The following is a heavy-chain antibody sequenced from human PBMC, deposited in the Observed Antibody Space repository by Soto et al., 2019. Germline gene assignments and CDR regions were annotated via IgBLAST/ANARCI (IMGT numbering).Heavy chain of an antibody. Sequence: PSETLSLTSTVSGGSISSGGYYWSWIRQHPGKGLEWIGYIYYTGSTYYNPSLKSRVTISVDTSKNQFSLQLSSVTAADSAVYYCARESRDFYYYYLDVWGKGTTVTVSS. J-gene: IGHJ6*03. V-gene: IGHV4-31*03. CDR3: ARESRDFYYYYLDV. CDR1: GGSISSGGYY. CDR2: IYYTGST.